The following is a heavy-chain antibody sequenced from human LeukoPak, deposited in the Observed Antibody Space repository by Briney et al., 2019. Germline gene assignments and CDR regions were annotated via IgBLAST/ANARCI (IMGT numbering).Heavy chain of an antibody. CDR2: IGITSEYI. CDR1: GFTIRAYA. CDR3: AKDPNGDYVGAFDT. V-gene: IGHV3-23*01. Sequence: GGSLRVSCAASGFTIRAYAMSWVRQSPGKGLEWVSGIGITSEYIHYADSVKGRFTISRDNSKNTVYLEMSSLRAEDAAVYYCAKDPNGDYVGAFDTWGQGTMVIVSS. D-gene: IGHD4-17*01. J-gene: IGHJ3*02.